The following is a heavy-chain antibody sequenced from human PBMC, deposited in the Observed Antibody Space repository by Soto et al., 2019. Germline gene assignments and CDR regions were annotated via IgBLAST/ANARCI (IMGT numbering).Heavy chain of an antibody. CDR3: ARGGFVAGLYNALDA. V-gene: IGHV1-69*06. Sequence: QVQLVQSGAEVKKAGSSVKVSCKTSGGTLSTNAISWVRQAPGQGLEWMGAIIPMFGSPKYAQKFQGRVTITADNPTSTIYMEMISLTSADTAVYYCARGGFVAGLYNALDAWGQGPTVAVSS. CDR1: GGTLSTNA. J-gene: IGHJ6*02. D-gene: IGHD6-19*01. CDR2: IIPMFGSP.